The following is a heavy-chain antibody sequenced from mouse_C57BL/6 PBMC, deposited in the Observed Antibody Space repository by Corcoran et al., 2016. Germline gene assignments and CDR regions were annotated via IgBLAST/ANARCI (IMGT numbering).Heavy chain of an antibody. J-gene: IGHJ4*01. D-gene: IGHD1-1*01. Sequence: QMQMVRSGPELKKHGETGKISCKASRYTFTTYGMSWVKQAPGKGLKWMGWINTYSGVPTYADDFKGRFAFSLETSASTAYLQINNLKNEDTATYFWARTELYYGSSYNAMDYWGQGTSVTVSS. V-gene: IGHV9-3*01. CDR2: INTYSGVP. CDR1: RYTFTTYG. CDR3: ARTELYYGSSYNAMDY.